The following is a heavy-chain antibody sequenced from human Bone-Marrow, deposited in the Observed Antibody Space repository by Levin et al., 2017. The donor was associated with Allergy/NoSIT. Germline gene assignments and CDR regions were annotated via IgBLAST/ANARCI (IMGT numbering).Heavy chain of an antibody. Sequence: GGSLRLSCAASGFSVSNYYMSWVRQAPGKGLECVSVLYTGGSSYFADSVQGRFTISRGNSKNTLILQMNGPRAEDTAVYYCARGGKNDAFDVWGQGTVVTVST. CDR1: GFSVSNYY. CDR3: ARGGKNDAFDV. CDR2: LYTGGSS. J-gene: IGHJ3*01. V-gene: IGHV3-53*05.